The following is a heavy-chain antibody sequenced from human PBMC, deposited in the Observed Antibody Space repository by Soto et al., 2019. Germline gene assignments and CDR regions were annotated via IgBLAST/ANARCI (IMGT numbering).Heavy chain of an antibody. CDR2: INHSGST. CDR3: AVYCSSTSCRRLERRYYYYGMDV. D-gene: IGHD2-2*01. J-gene: IGHJ6*04. CDR1: GGSFSGYY. V-gene: IGHV4-34*01. Sequence: SETLSLTCAVYGGSFSGYYWSWIRQPPGKGLEWIGEINHSGSTNYNPSLKSRVTISVDTSKNQFSLKLSSVTAADTAVYYCAVYCSSTSCRRLERRYYYYGMDVWGKGTKVTV.